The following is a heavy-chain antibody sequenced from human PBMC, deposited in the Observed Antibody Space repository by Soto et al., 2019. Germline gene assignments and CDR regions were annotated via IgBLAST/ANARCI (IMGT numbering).Heavy chain of an antibody. CDR1: GFSVSDFY. CDR3: ARSVVSVLEY. CDR2: IYRGGST. J-gene: IGHJ4*02. Sequence: EVQLVESGGGVVQPGGSLRLSCVASGFSVSDFYMAWVRHAPGKGLESASLIYRGGSTYYRDSVKGRFTTSRDHSKNPLALQMDSRRPEDTAVYYWARSVVSVLEYWGQAALATVSS. V-gene: IGHV3-53*04.